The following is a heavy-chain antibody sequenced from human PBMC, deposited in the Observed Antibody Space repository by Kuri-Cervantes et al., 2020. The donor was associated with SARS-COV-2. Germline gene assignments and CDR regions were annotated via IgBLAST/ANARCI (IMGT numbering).Heavy chain of an antibody. CDR2: TRNKANSYTT. V-gene: IGHV3-72*01. J-gene: IGHJ4*02. Sequence: GGSLRLSCAASGVTFSDHYMDWVRQAPGKGLEWVGRTRNKANSYTTEYAASVKGRFTISRDDSKNSLYLQMNSLKTEDTAVYYCTADSFYYYDSSGYRTYYFDYWGQGTLVTVSS. D-gene: IGHD3-22*01. CDR1: GVTFSDHY. CDR3: TADSFYYYDSSGYRTYYFDY.